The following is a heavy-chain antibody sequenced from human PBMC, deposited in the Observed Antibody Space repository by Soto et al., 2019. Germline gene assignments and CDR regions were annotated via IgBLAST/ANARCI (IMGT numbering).Heavy chain of an antibody. Sequence: PGESLKISCKGSGYSFTSYWIGWVRQMSGKGLEWMGIIYPGDSDTRYSPSFQGQVTISADKSISTAYLQWSSLKASDTAMYYCARISSTSCPELYFDWLFQNTGDGMDVWGQGTTVTVSS. CDR2: IYPGDSDT. CDR1: GYSFTSYW. CDR3: ARISSTSCPELYFDWLFQNTGDGMDV. V-gene: IGHV5-51*01. J-gene: IGHJ6*02. D-gene: IGHD3-9*01.